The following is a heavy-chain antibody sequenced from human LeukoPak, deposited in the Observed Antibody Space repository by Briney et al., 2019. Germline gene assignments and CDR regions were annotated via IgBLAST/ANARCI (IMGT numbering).Heavy chain of an antibody. CDR1: GYTFTGYY. CDR2: INPNSGGT. J-gene: IGHJ4*02. V-gene: IGHV1-2*02. D-gene: IGHD6-13*01. CDR3: ARAGSSSRWVNDY. Sequence: ASVKVSCMASGYTFTGYYMHWVRQAPGQGLEWMGWINPNSGGTNYAQKFQGRVTMTRDTSISTAYMELSRLRSDDTAVFYCARAGSSSRWVNDYWGQGTLVTVSS.